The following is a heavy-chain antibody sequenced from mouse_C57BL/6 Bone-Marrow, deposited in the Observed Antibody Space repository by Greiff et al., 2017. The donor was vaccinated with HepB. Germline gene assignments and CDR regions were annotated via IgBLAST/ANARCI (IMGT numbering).Heavy chain of an antibody. CDR2: INPSSGYT. Sequence: VQRVESGAELAKPGASVKLSCKASGYTFTSYWMHWVKQRPGQGLEWIGYINPSSGYTKYNQKFKDKATLTADTSSSTAYMQLSSLTYEDAAVYYCARGGDGYSSYYFDYWGQGTTLTVSS. CDR1: GYTFTSYW. CDR3: ARGGDGYSSYYFDY. V-gene: IGHV1-7*01. J-gene: IGHJ2*01. D-gene: IGHD2-3*01.